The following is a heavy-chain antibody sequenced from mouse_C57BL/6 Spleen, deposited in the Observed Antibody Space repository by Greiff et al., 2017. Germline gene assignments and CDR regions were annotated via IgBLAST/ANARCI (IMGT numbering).Heavy chain of an antibody. D-gene: IGHD1-3*01. CDR3: ARSSGFIFDY. CDR2: IYPGDGDT. V-gene: IGHV1-80*01. J-gene: IGHJ3*01. Sequence: VQLQQSGAELVKPGASVKISCKASGYAFSRYWMNWVKQRPGKGLEWIGQIYPGDGDTNYNGKFKGKATLTADKSSSTAYMQLSSLTSEDSAVYYCARSSGFIFDYWGQGTLVTVSA. CDR1: GYAFSRYW.